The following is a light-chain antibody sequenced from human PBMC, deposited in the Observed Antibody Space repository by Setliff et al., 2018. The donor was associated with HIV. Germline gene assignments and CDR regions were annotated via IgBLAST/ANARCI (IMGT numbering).Light chain of an antibody. Sequence: QSALAQPASVSGSPGQSNTISCTGTSSDVGGYNYVSWYQQHPGKAPKLMIYDVNNRPSGVSNRFSGSKSGNTASLTISGLQAEDEADYYCSSYTSSTPLYVFGAGTKVTVL. V-gene: IGLV2-14*03. CDR2: DVN. J-gene: IGLJ1*01. CDR1: SSDVGGYNY. CDR3: SSYTSSTPLYV.